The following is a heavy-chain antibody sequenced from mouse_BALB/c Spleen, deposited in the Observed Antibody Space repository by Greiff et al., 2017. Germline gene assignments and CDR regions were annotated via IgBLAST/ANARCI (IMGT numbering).Heavy chain of an antibody. D-gene: IGHD1-1*01. CDR3: ARAPPYYGYAMDY. CDR2: INSNGGST. Sequence: EVKLEESGGGLVQPGGSLKLSCAASGFTFSSYGMSWVRQTPDKRLELVATINSNGGSTYYPDSVKGRFTISRDNAKNTLYLQMSSLKSEDTAMYYCARAPPYYGYAMDYWGQGTSVTVSS. CDR1: GFTFSSYG. V-gene: IGHV5-6-3*01. J-gene: IGHJ4*01.